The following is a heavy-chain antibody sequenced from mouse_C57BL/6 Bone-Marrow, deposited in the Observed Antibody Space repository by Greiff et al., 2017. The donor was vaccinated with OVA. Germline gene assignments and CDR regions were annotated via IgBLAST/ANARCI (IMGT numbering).Heavy chain of an antibody. CDR2: INPNNGGT. Sequence: VQLQQSGPELVKPGASVKISCTASGYTFTDYYMNWVKQSHGKSLEWIGDINPNNGGTSYNQKFKGKATLTVDKSSSTAYMELRSLTSEDSAVYYCARPLDYYGSSYWYFDVWGTGTTVTVSS. CDR1: GYTFTDYY. D-gene: IGHD1-1*01. V-gene: IGHV1-26*01. J-gene: IGHJ1*03. CDR3: ARPLDYYGSSYWYFDV.